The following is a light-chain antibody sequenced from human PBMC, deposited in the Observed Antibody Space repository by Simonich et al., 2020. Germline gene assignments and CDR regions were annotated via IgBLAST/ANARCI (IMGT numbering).Light chain of an antibody. Sequence: DIVMTQSPDSLAVSLGERATINCKSSQSVLYSSNNKNYLAWYQQKPGKPPKLLINWASSRESGVPDRFSGSWSGTDFTLTISSLQAEDVAVYYCQQYYSTPLTFGGGTKVEIK. CDR1: QSVLYSSNNKNY. J-gene: IGKJ4*01. CDR2: WAS. CDR3: QQYYSTPLT. V-gene: IGKV4-1*01.